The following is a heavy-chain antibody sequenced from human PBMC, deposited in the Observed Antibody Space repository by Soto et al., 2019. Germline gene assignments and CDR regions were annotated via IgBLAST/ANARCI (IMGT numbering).Heavy chain of an antibody. V-gene: IGHV4-59*01. CDR1: GGSISSYY. Sequence: SETLSLTCTVSGGSISSYYWSWIRQPPGKGLEWIGYIYYSGSTNYNPSLKSRVTISVDTSKNQFSLKLSSVTAADTAVYYCARDRRYYGSGSFTGGFDPWGQGTLVTVSS. D-gene: IGHD3-10*01. CDR3: ARDRRYYGSGSFTGGFDP. CDR2: IYYSGST. J-gene: IGHJ5*02.